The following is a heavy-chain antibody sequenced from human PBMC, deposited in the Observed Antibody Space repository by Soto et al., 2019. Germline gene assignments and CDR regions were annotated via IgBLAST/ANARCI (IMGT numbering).Heavy chain of an antibody. CDR3: ARGPTTEKVDS. J-gene: IGHJ4*02. CDR1: GDSISNNKW. CDR2: MHHSGSI. Sequence: SETLSLTCSVSGDSISNNKWWSWVRQPPGKGMEWIGEMHHSGSIHYNASLKSRATLSVDKSMNQFSLALTSVTAADTALYYCARGPTTEKVDSWGQGILVTVSS. V-gene: IGHV4-4*02.